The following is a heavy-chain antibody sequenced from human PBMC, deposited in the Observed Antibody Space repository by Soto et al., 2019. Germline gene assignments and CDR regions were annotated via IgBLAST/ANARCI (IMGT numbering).Heavy chain of an antibody. CDR1: GGSISSGGYS. CDR2: IYHSGST. J-gene: IGHJ4*02. V-gene: IGHV4-30-2*01. Sequence: LSLTCAVSGGSISSGGYSWSWIRQPPGKGLEWIGYIYHSGSTYYNPSLKSRVTISVDRSKNQFSLKLSSVTAADTAVYYCARGIRTAHFDYWGQGTLVTVSS. D-gene: IGHD2-21*02. CDR3: ARGIRTAHFDY.